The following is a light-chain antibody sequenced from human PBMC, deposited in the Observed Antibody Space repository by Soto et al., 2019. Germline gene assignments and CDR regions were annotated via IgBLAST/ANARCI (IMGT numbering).Light chain of an antibody. CDR2: STS. CDR3: QQSYSTPWT. Sequence: DIQMTQSPSSLSASVGDRVTITCLASQSISYYLNWYQQKQGRAPRLLIYSTSTLQSGVPSKFSGSASGTDFTLTISSLQPEDFATYYCQQSYSTPWTFGQGTKVEIK. V-gene: IGKV1-39*01. J-gene: IGKJ1*01. CDR1: QSISYY.